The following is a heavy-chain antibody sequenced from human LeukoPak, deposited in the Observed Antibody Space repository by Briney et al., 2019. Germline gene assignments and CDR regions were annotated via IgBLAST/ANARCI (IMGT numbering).Heavy chain of an antibody. J-gene: IGHJ4*02. CDR1: GFTFSSYA. CDR2: ISGSGDST. D-gene: IGHD6-13*01. V-gene: IGHV3-23*01. Sequence: GGSLRLSCAASGFTFSSYAMSWVRQAPGKGLEWVSAISGSGDSTYYGDSVKGRFTISRDNSKNTLYLQMNSLRAEDTGVYYCAKTRPLDSSSWSHGDYWGQGTLVTVSS. CDR3: AKTRPLDSSSWSHGDY.